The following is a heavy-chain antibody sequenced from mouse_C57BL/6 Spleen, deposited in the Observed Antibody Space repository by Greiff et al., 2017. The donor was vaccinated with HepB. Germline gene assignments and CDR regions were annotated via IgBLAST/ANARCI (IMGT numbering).Heavy chain of an antibody. J-gene: IGHJ1*03. CDR2: IYPSDSET. CDR1: GYTFTSYW. D-gene: IGHD1-1*01. Sequence: QVQLQQPGAEPVRPGSSVKLSCKASGYTFTSYWMDWVKQRPGQDLKWIGNIYPSDSETHYNQKFKDKATLTVEKSSSTAYRQLSSLTSEDSAVYYCARVRDVAYYYGSSYEYCDVWGTGTTVTVSS. CDR3: ARVRDVAYYYGSSYEYCDV. V-gene: IGHV1-61*01.